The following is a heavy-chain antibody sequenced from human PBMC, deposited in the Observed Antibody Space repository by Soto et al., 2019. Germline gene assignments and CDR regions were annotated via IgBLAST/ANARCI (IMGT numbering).Heavy chain of an antibody. Sequence: ASVKVSCKASGYTFTSYGISWVRQAPGQGLEWMGWISAYNGNTNYAQKLQGRVTMTTDTSTSTACMELRSLRSDDTAVYYCARDYHYDILTGSIDYWGQGTLVTVSS. D-gene: IGHD3-9*01. CDR3: ARDYHYDILTGSIDY. CDR2: ISAYNGNT. J-gene: IGHJ4*02. CDR1: GYTFTSYG. V-gene: IGHV1-18*01.